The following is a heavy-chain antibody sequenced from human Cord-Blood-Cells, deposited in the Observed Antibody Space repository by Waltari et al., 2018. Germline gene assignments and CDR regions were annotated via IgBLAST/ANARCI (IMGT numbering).Heavy chain of an antibody. J-gene: IGHJ6*02. CDR2: INPNSGGT. D-gene: IGHD3-22*01. CDR1: GDTFTGHY. Sequence: QVQLVQSGAEVKKPGASVKVSCKASGDTFTGHYMHWVRQAPVQGLEWMGWINPNSGGTNYAQKFQGRVTMTRDTSISTAYMELSRLRSDDTAVYYCARDHYDSSGYYYYYGMDVWGQGTTVTVSS. V-gene: IGHV1-2*02. CDR3: ARDHYDSSGYYYYYGMDV.